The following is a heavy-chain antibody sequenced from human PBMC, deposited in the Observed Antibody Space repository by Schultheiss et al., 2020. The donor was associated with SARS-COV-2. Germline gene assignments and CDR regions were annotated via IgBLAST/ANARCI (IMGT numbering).Heavy chain of an antibody. CDR1: GGSISSSNW. Sequence: SETLSLTCAVSGGSISSSNWWSWVRQPPGKGLEWIGEIYHSGSTNYNPSLKSRVTISVDTSKNQFSLQLNSVTPEDTAVYYCARVSSSSPWFDPWGQGTLVTVSS. D-gene: IGHD6-6*01. CDR2: IYHSGST. CDR3: ARVSSSSPWFDP. J-gene: IGHJ5*02. V-gene: IGHV4-4*02.